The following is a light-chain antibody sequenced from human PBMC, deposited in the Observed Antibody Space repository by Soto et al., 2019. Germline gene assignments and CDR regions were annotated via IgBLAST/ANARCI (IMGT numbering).Light chain of an antibody. Sequence: QSALTQPASVSWSPGQSITISCTGTSSDVGGYNYVSWYQQHPGKAPKLMIYDVSNRPSGVSNRFSGSKSGNTASLTISGLQAEDEADYYCCSYTSSSTPVVFGGGTKVTVL. V-gene: IGLV2-14*03. J-gene: IGLJ2*01. CDR3: CSYTSSSTPVV. CDR1: SSDVGGYNY. CDR2: DVS.